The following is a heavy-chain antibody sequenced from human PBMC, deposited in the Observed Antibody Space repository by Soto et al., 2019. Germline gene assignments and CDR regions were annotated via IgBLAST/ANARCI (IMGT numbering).Heavy chain of an antibody. Sequence: ESGGGLVQPGGSLRLSCVGSEFTFSNYAMNWVRQAPGEGPEWVSLISSSGGTTYYAESVKGRISISRDNSKNTLYLQMNSLRVEDTAIYYCAKDIQGRGATTGDDAFDIWGQGTMVTVSS. V-gene: IGHV3-23*01. J-gene: IGHJ3*02. CDR3: AKDIQGRGATTGDDAFDI. CDR1: EFTFSNYA. D-gene: IGHD1-1*01. CDR2: ISSSGGTT.